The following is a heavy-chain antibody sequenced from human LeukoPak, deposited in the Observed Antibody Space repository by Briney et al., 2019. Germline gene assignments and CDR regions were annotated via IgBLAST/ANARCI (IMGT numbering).Heavy chain of an antibody. D-gene: IGHD6-13*01. CDR2: IYTSDSDT. V-gene: IGHV5-51*01. J-gene: IGHJ3*02. CDR3: ARQRRNGGIAASNDAFDI. Sequence: GESLKTSCKGSGYSFTNYWIGWVRQMPGKGREWVGIIYTSDSDTRYSPSFQGQVTISADKSISTAYLLWSSLKATDTAMYYCARQRRNGGIAASNDAFDIWGQGTMVTVSS. CDR1: GYSFTNYW.